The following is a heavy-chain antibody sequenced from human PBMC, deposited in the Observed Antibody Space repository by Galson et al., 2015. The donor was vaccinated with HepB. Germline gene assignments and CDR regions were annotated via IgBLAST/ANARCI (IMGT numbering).Heavy chain of an antibody. CDR1: GFTFSSYA. Sequence: SLRLSCAASGFTFSSYAMHWVRQAPGKGLEWVAVISYDGSNEYYADSVKGRFTISRDNSKNTLYLQMNSLRAEDTAVYYCARAPDSGWYFDYWGQGTLVTVSS. CDR2: ISYDGSNE. CDR3: ARAPDSGWYFDY. V-gene: IGHV3-30*04. D-gene: IGHD6-19*01. J-gene: IGHJ4*02.